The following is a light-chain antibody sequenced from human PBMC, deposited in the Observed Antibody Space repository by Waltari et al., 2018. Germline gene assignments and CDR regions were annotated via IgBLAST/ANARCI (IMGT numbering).Light chain of an antibody. Sequence: DIQMTQSPASLAASLGDRVTITCRPSQSVTTSLNWYQQKSGEPPKLLISAASSFQSGVPSRFSGSGSGTDFTLTITHLQPEDVATYFCQQYNSYPTFGQGTKVEIK. CDR1: QSVTTS. J-gene: IGKJ1*01. CDR3: QQYNSYPT. V-gene: IGKV1-39*01. CDR2: AAS.